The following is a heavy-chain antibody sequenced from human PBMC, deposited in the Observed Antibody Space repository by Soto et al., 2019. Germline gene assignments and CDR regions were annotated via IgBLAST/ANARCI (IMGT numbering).Heavy chain of an antibody. CDR3: ARSFRQWLVDS. CDR2: IWYDGSIK. J-gene: IGHJ4*02. D-gene: IGHD6-19*01. CDR1: GFTFSSYD. Sequence: QVQLVESGGGVVQPGRSLRLSCAASGFTFSSYDMHWVRQAPGKGLEWVGIIWYDGSIKYYADSVKGRFTISRDNSKNTLYLEVNSLRADDTAVYYCARSFRQWLVDSWGQGALVTVSS. V-gene: IGHV3-33*01.